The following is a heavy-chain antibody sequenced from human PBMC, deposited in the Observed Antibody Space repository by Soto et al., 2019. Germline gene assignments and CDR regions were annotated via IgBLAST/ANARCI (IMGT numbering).Heavy chain of an antibody. CDR2: IYHSGST. D-gene: IGHD2-15*01. Sequence: QLKLQEYGSGLVKPSQTLSLTCAVSGGSISSGGYSWSWIRQPPGKGLEWIGYIYHSGSTYYNPSIKSRVTISVDRSKNQFSLKLSSVTAADTAVYYCARNKQPCYDYWGQGTMVTVS. V-gene: IGHV4-30-2*01. J-gene: IGHJ4*02. CDR3: ARNKQPCYDY. CDR1: GGSISSGGYS.